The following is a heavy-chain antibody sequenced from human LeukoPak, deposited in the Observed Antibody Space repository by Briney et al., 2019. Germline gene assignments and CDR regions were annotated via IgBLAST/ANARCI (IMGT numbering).Heavy chain of an antibody. CDR3: AKALNYGDYEGWGPDYYFDS. D-gene: IGHD4-17*01. V-gene: IGHV3-23*01. CDR2: IGGSGGST. CDR1: GFTFSKYG. J-gene: IGHJ4*02. Sequence: PGGSLRLSCAASGFTFSKYGMSWVRQAPGKGLEWVSGIGGSGGSTDYADSVKGRFIISRDNSKNTLYLQMSSLSAEDTAVYYCAKALNYGDYEGWGPDYYFDSWGQGTLVTVSS.